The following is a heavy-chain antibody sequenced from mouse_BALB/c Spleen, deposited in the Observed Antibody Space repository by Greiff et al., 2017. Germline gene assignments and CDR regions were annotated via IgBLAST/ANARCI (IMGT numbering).Heavy chain of an antibody. CDR3: VRGYGNYYAMDY. V-gene: IGHV2-9-2*01. Sequence: VQLQESGPGLVAPSQSLSITCTVSGFSLTSYDISWIRQPPGKGLEWLGVIWTGGGTNYNSAFMSRLSISKDNSKSQVFLKMNSLQTDDTAIYYCVRGYGNYYAMDYWGQGTSVTVSS. CDR1: GFSLTSYD. J-gene: IGHJ4*01. CDR2: IWTGGGT. D-gene: IGHD2-1*01.